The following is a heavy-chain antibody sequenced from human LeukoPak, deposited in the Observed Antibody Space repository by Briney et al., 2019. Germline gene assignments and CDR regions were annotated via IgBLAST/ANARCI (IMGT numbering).Heavy chain of an antibody. CDR1: GFTFSSYW. CDR2: ISGSGGST. V-gene: IGHV3-23*01. J-gene: IGHJ6*02. CDR3: AKDREYYYDSSGYYDYYYGMDV. Sequence: GGSLRLSCAASGFTFSSYWMSWVRQAPGKGLEWVSAISGSGGSTYYADSVKGRFTISRDNSKNTLYLQMNSLRAEDTAVYYCAKDREYYYDSSGYYDYYYGMDVWGQGTTVTVSS. D-gene: IGHD3-22*01.